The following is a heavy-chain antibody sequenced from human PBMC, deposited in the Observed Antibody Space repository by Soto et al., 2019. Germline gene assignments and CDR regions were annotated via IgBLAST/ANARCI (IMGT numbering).Heavy chain of an antibody. CDR2: INHSGST. D-gene: IGHD1-7*01. CDR1: GGSFRGYY. J-gene: IGHJ6*02. V-gene: IGHV4-34*01. CDR3: ARGGETGTTISGYGMDV. Sequence: TLSLTCAVYGGSFRGYYWSWIRQPPGKGLEWIGEINHSGSTNYNPSLKSRVTISVDTSKNQFSLKLSSVTAADTAVYYCARGGETGTTISGYGMDVWGQGTTVTVSS.